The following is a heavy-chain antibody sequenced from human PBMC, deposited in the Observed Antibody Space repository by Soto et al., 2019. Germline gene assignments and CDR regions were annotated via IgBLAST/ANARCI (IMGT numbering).Heavy chain of an antibody. V-gene: IGHV4-34*01. CDR2: INHSGST. CDR1: GGSFSGYY. D-gene: IGHD3-16*02. CDR3: ARGGYDYVWGSYRYTDTALDY. Sequence: QVQLQQWGAGLLKPSETLSLTCAVYGGSFSGYYWSWIRQPPGKGLEWIGEINHSGSTNYNPSLKSLVAISVDTSKNQFSRRLSSVTAADTAVYYCARGGYDYVWGSYRYTDTALDYWGQGTLVTVSS. J-gene: IGHJ4*02.